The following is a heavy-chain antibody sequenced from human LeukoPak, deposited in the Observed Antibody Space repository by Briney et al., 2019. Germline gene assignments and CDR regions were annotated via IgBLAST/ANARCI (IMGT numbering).Heavy chain of an antibody. Sequence: GESLKISCKGSGYSFTSYWIGWVRQMPGKGLEWMGIIYPGDSDTRYSPSFQGQVTISADKSISTAYLQWSSLKASDTAMYYCARLGGGDYRYSDFDYWGQGTLVTVSS. D-gene: IGHD4-17*01. CDR1: GYSFTSYW. CDR2: IYPGDSDT. J-gene: IGHJ4*02. CDR3: ARLGGGDYRYSDFDY. V-gene: IGHV5-51*01.